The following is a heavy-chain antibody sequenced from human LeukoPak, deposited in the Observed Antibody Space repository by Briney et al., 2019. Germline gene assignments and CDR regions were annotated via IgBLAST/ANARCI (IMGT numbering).Heavy chain of an antibody. J-gene: IGHJ6*02. Sequence: GASVKVSCKVSGYTLTELSMHWVRQAPGKGLEWMGGFDPEDGETIYAQKFQGRVTMTEDTSTDTAYMELSSLRSEDTAVYYCATDISHYDSSGYYPNYYYGMDVWGQGTTVTASS. CDR2: FDPEDGET. CDR1: GYTLTELS. D-gene: IGHD3-22*01. V-gene: IGHV1-24*01. CDR3: ATDISHYDSSGYYPNYYYGMDV.